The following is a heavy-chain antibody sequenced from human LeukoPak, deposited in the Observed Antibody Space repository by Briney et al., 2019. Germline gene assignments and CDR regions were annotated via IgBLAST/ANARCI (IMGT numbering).Heavy chain of an antibody. CDR1: GGSISTNY. V-gene: IGHV4-59*01. D-gene: IGHD3-16*01. CDR2: IYYSWST. J-gene: IGHJ6*03. CDR3: AGSQGEYYFIDV. Sequence: SETLSLTCIVSGGSISTNYWSWIRQPPGEGLEFIGNIYYSWSTNYNPSLKSRVTISVDTSKNQFSLELTSVTAADTAVYYCAGSQGEYYFIDVLGKGTTVTVSS.